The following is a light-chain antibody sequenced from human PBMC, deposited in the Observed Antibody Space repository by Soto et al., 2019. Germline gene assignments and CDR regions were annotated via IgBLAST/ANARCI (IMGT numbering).Light chain of an antibody. J-gene: IGKJ2*01. V-gene: IGKV1-39*01. CDR1: QSISSH. Sequence: DIQMTQSPSSLSASVGDRVTITCRASQSISSHLNWYQQRPGKAPKLLIFGASSLQTGVPSRFSGRGSGTDFTLSISRLHPEDFATYYCQQSFGTSRTFGQGTRLEV. CDR2: GAS. CDR3: QQSFGTSRT.